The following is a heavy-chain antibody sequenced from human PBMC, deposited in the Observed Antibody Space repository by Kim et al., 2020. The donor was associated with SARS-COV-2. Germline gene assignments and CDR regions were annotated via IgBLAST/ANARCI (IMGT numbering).Heavy chain of an antibody. V-gene: IGHV7-4-1*02. J-gene: IGHJ6*02. D-gene: IGHD2-2*01. Sequence: ASVKVSCKSSGYGYSFYGMNWVRQAPGQGLEWMGWINTNTGKPTYAQGFIGRFVFSLDTSVRTAYLQISSLKAEDTAVYYCARGSYCTSTNCYESNYYGMGVWGQGTTVTVSS. CDR2: INTNTGKP. CDR3: ARGSYCTSTNCYESNYYGMGV. CDR1: GYGYSFYG.